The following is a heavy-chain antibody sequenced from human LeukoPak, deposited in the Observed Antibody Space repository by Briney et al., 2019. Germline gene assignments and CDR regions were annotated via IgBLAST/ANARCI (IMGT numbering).Heavy chain of an antibody. V-gene: IGHV3-15*01. CDR1: GFDLSFTW. CDR3: TRESGYKTSRQRGFDS. J-gene: IGHJ4*02. Sequence: GGSLRLSCAASGFDLSFTWMSWVRQAPGKGLELVGRIKSKTSGGTIDYAAPVRGRFTISRDDTENMVFLQMSSLKTEDTAVYYCTRESGYKTSRQRGFDSWGQGILVTVSS. D-gene: IGHD5-12*01. CDR2: IKSKTSGGTI.